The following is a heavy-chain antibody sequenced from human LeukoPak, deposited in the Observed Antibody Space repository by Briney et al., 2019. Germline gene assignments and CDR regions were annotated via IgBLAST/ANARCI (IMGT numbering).Heavy chain of an antibody. CDR3: ATTSTSCYLDY. CDR2: IYTGGNT. J-gene: IGHJ4*02. D-gene: IGHD2-2*01. CDR1: GFTVSSNS. V-gene: IGHV3-53*01. Sequence: GGSLRLSCAASGFTVSSNSMSWVRQAPGKGLEWVSLIYTGGNTYYADSVKGRFTISRDNSKNMLYLQMSSLRAEDTAVYYCATTSTSCYLDYWGQGTLVTVSS.